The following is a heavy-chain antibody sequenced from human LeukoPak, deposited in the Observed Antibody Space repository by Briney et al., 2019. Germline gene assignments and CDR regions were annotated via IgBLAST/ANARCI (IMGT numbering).Heavy chain of an antibody. CDR1: GFTFSSHV. Sequence: GGSLRLSCAASGFTFSSHVLSWVRQAPGKGLEWIAYINHNGEAIYYPDFVKGRFIISRDNAKNSLFLQMNDLRDEDTAVYYCARDYDWAFDFWGQGTRVTVSS. CDR3: ARDYDWAFDF. D-gene: IGHD3-9*01. V-gene: IGHV3-48*02. J-gene: IGHJ4*02. CDR2: INHNGEAI.